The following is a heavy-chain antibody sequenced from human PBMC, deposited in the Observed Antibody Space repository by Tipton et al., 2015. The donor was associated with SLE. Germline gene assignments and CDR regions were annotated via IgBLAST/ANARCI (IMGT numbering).Heavy chain of an antibody. V-gene: IGHV3-30*04. J-gene: IGHJ5*02. D-gene: IGHD3-10*01. CDR2: TSNDGKNK. Sequence: SLRLSCAASGFTFSRYDMHWVRQAPGKGLEWVAVTSNDGKNKYYADSVKGRFTISRDNSKNTLYLQMNSLRVEDTAVYYCARGESYGSGSYNWFDPWGQGTLVTASS. CDR3: ARGESYGSGSYNWFDP. CDR1: GFTFSRYD.